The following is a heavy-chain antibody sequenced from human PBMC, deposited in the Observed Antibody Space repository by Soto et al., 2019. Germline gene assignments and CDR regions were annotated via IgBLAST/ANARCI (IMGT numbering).Heavy chain of an antibody. V-gene: IGHV4-31*03. Sequence: QVQLQESGPGLMKPSQTLSLTCTVSGGSISSGGYYWSWIRQHPGKGLEWIGYIYYSGSTYYNPSLKSRVTISVDTSKNQFSLKLSSVTAADTAVYYCARVAVDTLDYGGTHRPEYFQHWGQGTLVTVSS. CDR3: ARVAVDTLDYGGTHRPEYFQH. D-gene: IGHD4-17*01. CDR2: IYYSGST. J-gene: IGHJ1*01. CDR1: GGSISSGGYY.